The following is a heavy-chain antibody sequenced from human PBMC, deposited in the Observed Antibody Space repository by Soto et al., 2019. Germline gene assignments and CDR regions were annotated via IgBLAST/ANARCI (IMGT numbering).Heavy chain of an antibody. V-gene: IGHV4-39*01. Sequence: QLQLQESGPGLVKPSETLSITCSLSGGAISDARFYWGWIRQTPGKGLEWIGSIFYSGTTFFNPALQSRVTISVDTSENQVSLKLSSVTAADTALYFCARQKWEQPKWFDPWGQGTLVTVSS. CDR3: ARQKWEQPKWFDP. CDR1: GGAISDARFY. CDR2: IFYSGTT. D-gene: IGHD1-26*01. J-gene: IGHJ5*02.